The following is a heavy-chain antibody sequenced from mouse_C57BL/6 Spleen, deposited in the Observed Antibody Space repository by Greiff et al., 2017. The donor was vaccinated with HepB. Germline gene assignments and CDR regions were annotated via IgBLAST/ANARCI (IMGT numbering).Heavy chain of an antibody. CDR3: ARSTTVVPSYYFDY. V-gene: IGHV1-81*01. Sequence: VQRVESGAELARPGASVKLSCKASGYTFTSYGISWVKQRTGQGLEWIGEIYPRSGNTYYNEKFKGKATLTADKSSSTAYMELRSLTSEDSAVYFCARSTTVVPSYYFDYWGQGTTLTVSS. J-gene: IGHJ2*01. CDR2: IYPRSGNT. CDR1: GYTFTSYG. D-gene: IGHD1-1*01.